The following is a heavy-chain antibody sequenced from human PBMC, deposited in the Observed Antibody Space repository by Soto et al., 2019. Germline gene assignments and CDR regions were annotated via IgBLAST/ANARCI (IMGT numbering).Heavy chain of an antibody. J-gene: IGHJ6*02. V-gene: IGHV1-3*01. D-gene: IGHD6-6*01. CDR2: INAGNGNT. Sequence: ASVKVSCKASGYTFTSYAMHWVRQAPGQRLEWMGWINAGNGNTKYSQKFQGRVTITRDTSASTAYMELSSLRSEDTAVYYCARNNYEREAARRYYYYGMDVWGQGTTVTVSS. CDR3: ARNNYEREAARRYYYYGMDV. CDR1: GYTFTSYA.